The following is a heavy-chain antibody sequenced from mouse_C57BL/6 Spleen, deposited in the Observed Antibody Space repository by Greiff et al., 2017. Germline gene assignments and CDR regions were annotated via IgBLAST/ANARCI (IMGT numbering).Heavy chain of an antibody. D-gene: IGHD1-1*02. J-gene: IGHJ4*01. CDR3: ARASLYGSAMDY. Sequence: QVQLKQSGAELMKPGASVKLSCKATGYTFTGYWIEWVKQRPGHGLEWIGEILPGSGSTNSNEKFKGKATFTADTTSNTAYMQLSRLTTEDSAIYYCARASLYGSAMDYWGQGTSVTVSS. V-gene: IGHV1-9*01. CDR1: GYTFTGYW. CDR2: ILPGSGST.